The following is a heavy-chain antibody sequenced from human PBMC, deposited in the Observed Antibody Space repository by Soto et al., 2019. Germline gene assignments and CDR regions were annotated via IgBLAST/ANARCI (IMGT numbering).Heavy chain of an antibody. CDR3: ALLPLRGGGAAADNYYYGMDV. J-gene: IGHJ6*02. Sequence: QVQLVQSGAEVKKPGSSVKVSCKASGGTFSSYAISWVRQAPGQGLEWMGGIIPIFGTANYAQKFQGRVTITADESTSTAYMELGSLRSEETAVYYCALLPLRGGGAAADNYYYGMDVWGQGTTVTVSS. D-gene: IGHD6-13*01. CDR2: IIPIFGTA. V-gene: IGHV1-69*01. CDR1: GGTFSSYA.